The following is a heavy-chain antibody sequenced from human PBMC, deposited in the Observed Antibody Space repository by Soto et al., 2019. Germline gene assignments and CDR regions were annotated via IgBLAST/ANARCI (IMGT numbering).Heavy chain of an antibody. V-gene: IGHV1-18*01. CDR1: GYTFTRSG. D-gene: IGHD3-10*01. CDR3: ARDGRSMVRVTYSGMDV. J-gene: IGHJ6*02. CDR2: ISTYNGDT. Sequence: ASVKVSCKASGYTFTRSGISWVRQAPGQGLEWMGWISTYNGDTNYAQTFQGRVTMTTDTSTSTVHMEVRSLRSDDTAVYYCARDGRSMVRVTYSGMDVWGQGTTVTVSS.